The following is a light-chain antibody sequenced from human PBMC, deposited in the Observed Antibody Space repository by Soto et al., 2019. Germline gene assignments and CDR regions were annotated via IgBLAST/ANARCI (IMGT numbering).Light chain of an antibody. V-gene: IGKV3-20*01. J-gene: IGKJ2*01. CDR3: QQYGSSSFT. CDR2: ATS. CDR1: QSVSSSY. Sequence: EIVLTQSPGTLSLSSGERATLSCRASQSVSSSYLAWYQQKPGQAPRLLVYATSSRETGIPDRFSGSGSGTDFTLTISRLEPEDFAVYYCQQYGSSSFTFGQGTKLEIK.